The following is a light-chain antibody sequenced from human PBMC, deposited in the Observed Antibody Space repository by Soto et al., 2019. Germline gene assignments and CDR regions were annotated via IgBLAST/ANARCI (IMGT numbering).Light chain of an antibody. J-gene: IGLJ2*01. V-gene: IGLV2-8*01. CDR2: EVN. Sequence: QSVLTQPPSASGSPGQSVTISCTGTSSDVGAYNYVSWYQQHPGKAPKLMIYEVNKRPSGVPDRFSGSKSGNTASLTVSGLQAEDEADYYCSSFAGINNLVFGAGTQLTVL. CDR3: SSFAGINNLV. CDR1: SSDVGAYNY.